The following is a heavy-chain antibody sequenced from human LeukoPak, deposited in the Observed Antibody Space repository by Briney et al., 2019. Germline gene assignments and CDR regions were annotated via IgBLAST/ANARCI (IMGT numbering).Heavy chain of an antibody. D-gene: IGHD2-15*01. J-gene: IGHJ5*02. CDR1: GGTFSSYA. CDR2: IIPIFGTA. CDR3: ARGYCSGGSCSKPNWFDP. Sequence: SVKVSCKASGGTFSSYAISWVRPAPGQGLEWMGGIIPIFGTANYAQKFQGRVTITTDESTSTAYMELSSLRSEDTAVYYCARGYCSGGSCSKPNWFDPWGQGTLVTVSS. V-gene: IGHV1-69*05.